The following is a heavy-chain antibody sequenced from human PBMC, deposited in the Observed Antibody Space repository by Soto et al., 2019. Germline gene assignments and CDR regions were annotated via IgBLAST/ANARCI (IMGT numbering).Heavy chain of an antibody. CDR2: IYYSGST. CDR3: ARHQNTAVRVEWLLLGSNWFDP. Sequence: SETLSLTCTVSGGSISSSSYYWGWIRQPPGKGLEWIGSIYYSGSTYYNPSLKSRVTISVDTSKNQFSLKLSSVTAADTAVYYCARHQNTAVRVEWLLLGSNWFDPWGQGTLVTVSS. CDR1: GGSISSSSYY. J-gene: IGHJ5*02. V-gene: IGHV4-39*01. D-gene: IGHD3-3*01.